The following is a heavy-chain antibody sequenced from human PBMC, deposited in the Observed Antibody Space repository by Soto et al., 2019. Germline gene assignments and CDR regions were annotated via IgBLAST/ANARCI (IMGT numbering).Heavy chain of an antibody. J-gene: IGHJ3*02. CDR2: FDPEDGET. CDR1: GYTLTELS. Sequence: ASVKVSCTVSGYTLTELSMHWVRQAPGKGLEWMGGFDPEDGETIYAQKFQGRVTMTEDTSTDTAYMELSSLRSEDTAVYYCATDRGSGGSYVDAFDIWGQGTMVTVSS. CDR3: ATDRGSGGSYVDAFDI. V-gene: IGHV1-24*01. D-gene: IGHD2-15*01.